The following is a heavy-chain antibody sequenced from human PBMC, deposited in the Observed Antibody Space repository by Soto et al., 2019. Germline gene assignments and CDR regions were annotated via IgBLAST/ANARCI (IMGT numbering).Heavy chain of an antibody. CDR1: GFIFSSNY. CDR3: AREAGYSYYYYGMDV. D-gene: IGHD2-15*01. V-gene: IGHV3-66*01. Sequence: VQLVESGGGVVQPGGSLRLSCAASGFIFSSNYMSWVRQAPGKGLEWVSVIYSGGSTYYADSVKGRFTISRDNSKNTLYLQMNSLRAEDTAVYYCAREAGYSYYYYGMDVWGQGTTVTVSS. J-gene: IGHJ6*02. CDR2: IYSGGST.